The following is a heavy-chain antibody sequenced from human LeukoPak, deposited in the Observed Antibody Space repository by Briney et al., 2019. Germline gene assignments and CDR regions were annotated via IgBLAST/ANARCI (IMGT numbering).Heavy chain of an antibody. Sequence: GASVKVSCKASGYTFTSYGISWLRQAPGQGLEWMGWISAYNGNTNYAQKLQGRVTMTTDTSTSTAYMELRSLRSDDTAVYYCARGLYSHDYGGKEADYWGQGTLVTVSS. CDR2: ISAYNGNT. CDR1: GYTFTSYG. J-gene: IGHJ4*02. CDR3: ARGLYSHDYGGKEADY. D-gene: IGHD4-23*01. V-gene: IGHV1-18*01.